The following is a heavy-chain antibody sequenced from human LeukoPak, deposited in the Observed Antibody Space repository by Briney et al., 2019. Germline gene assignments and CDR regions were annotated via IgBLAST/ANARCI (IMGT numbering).Heavy chain of an antibody. V-gene: IGHV3-33*01. CDR3: ARINWESRGLDY. CDR2: IWYDGSNK. Sequence: GGSLRLSCAASGFTFSSYGMHWVRQAPGKGLEWVAVIWYDGSNKYYADSVKGRFTISRDNSKNTLYLQMNSLRAEDTAVYYCARINWESRGLDYWGQGTLVTVSS. D-gene: IGHD7-27*01. J-gene: IGHJ4*02. CDR1: GFTFSSYG.